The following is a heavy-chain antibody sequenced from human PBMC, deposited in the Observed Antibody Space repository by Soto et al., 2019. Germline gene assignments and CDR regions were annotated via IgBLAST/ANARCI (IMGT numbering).Heavy chain of an antibody. D-gene: IGHD3-10*01. CDR2: INHSGST. CDR3: ARGRFKRGVRGVIIGLYYFDY. CDR1: GGSFSGYY. V-gene: IGHV4-34*01. J-gene: IGHJ4*02. Sequence: QVQLQQWGAGLLKPSETLSLTCAVYGGSFSGYYWSWIRQPPGKGLEWIGEINHSGSTNYNPSLKSRVTISVDTSKNQFSLKLSSVTAADTAVYYCARGRFKRGVRGVIIGLYYFDYWGQGTLVTVSS.